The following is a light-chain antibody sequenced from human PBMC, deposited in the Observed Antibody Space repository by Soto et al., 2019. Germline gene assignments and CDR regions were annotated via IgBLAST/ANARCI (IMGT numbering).Light chain of an antibody. CDR1: SSDVGGYNY. V-gene: IGLV2-8*01. Sequence: QSVLTQPPSASGSPGQSVTISCTGTSSDVGGYNYVSWYQQHPGKAPKLMIYEVSKRPSGVPDRRSGSKSGNTASLTVSGLQVEDEADYYCASYTGSDTLVFGGGTKLTVL. CDR2: EVS. J-gene: IGLJ2*01. CDR3: ASYTGSDTLV.